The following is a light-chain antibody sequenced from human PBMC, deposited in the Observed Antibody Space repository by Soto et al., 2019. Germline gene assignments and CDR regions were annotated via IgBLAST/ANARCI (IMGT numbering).Light chain of an antibody. CDR1: SSDIGTYDH. Sequence: QSALTQPASVSGSPGQSITISCSGTSSDIGTYDHVAWFQQFPGKTPKLMIYSVSNRPSGVSYRFSGSKSGNTASLTISGLQAEDEADYYCISYPVSRSHVFGTGTKLTVL. CDR2: SVS. V-gene: IGLV2-14*01. CDR3: ISYPVSRSHV. J-gene: IGLJ1*01.